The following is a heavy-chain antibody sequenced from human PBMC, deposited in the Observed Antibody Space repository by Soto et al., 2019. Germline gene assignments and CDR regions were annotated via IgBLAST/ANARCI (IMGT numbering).Heavy chain of an antibody. Sequence: PGGSLRLSCAASGFTFSSHGMHWVRQAPGKGLQWVAVIWYDGSYKYYVDSVKGRFTISRDNSKNTLYLQMNSLRVEDTGMYFFARDSSYASGTYLPSYYFDYWGQGTLVTVSS. V-gene: IGHV3-33*01. CDR3: ARDSSYASGTYLPSYYFDY. J-gene: IGHJ4*02. CDR1: GFTFSSHG. CDR2: IWYDGSYK. D-gene: IGHD3-10*01.